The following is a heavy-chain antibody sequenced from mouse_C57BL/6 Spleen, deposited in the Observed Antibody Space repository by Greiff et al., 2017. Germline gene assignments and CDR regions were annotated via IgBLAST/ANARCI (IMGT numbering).Heavy chain of an antibody. CDR2: IYPGSGST. D-gene: IGHD1-1*01. V-gene: IGHV1-55*01. CDR1: GYTFTSYW. Sequence: VKLQQPGAELVKPGASVKMSCKASGYTFTSYWITWVKQRPGQGLEWIGDIYPGSGSTNYNEKFKSKATLTVDTSSSTAYMQLSSLTSEDSAVYYCARANYGSSLDYWGQGTTLTVSS. J-gene: IGHJ2*01. CDR3: ARANYGSSLDY.